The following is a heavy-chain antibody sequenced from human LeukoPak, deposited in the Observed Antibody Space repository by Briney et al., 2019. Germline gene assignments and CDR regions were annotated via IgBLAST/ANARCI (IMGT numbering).Heavy chain of an antibody. CDR2: IIPIFGTA. CDR1: GGTFSSYA. D-gene: IGHD4-17*01. J-gene: IGHJ4*02. V-gene: IGHV1-69*06. CDR3: ARGRLTTGKGRRKSTNYYFDY. Sequence: GASVKVSCKASGGTFSSYAISWVRQAPGQGLEWMGGIIPIFGTANYAQKFQGRATITADKSTSTAYMELSSLRSEDTAVYYCARGRLTTGKGRRKSTNYYFDYWGQGTLVTVSS.